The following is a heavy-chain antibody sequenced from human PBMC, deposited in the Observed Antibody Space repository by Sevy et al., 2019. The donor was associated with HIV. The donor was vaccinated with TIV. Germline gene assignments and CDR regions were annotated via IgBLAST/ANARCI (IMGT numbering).Heavy chain of an antibody. V-gene: IGHV4-61*08. J-gene: IGHJ6*02. D-gene: IGHD3-9*01. Sequence: SETLSLTCTVSGVSLISGEYFWTWIRQPPGKGLEWIGSIYFSGYTNYSPSLKRRVTVSIDTSKNQFFLWMSSVAAGDTAVYYCARDQYYDIVTGLFAVDVWGQGTTVTVSS. CDR2: IYFSGYT. CDR1: GVSLISGEYF. CDR3: ARDQYYDIVTGLFAVDV.